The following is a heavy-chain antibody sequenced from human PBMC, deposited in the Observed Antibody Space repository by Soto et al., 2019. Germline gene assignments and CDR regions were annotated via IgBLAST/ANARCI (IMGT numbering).Heavy chain of an antibody. J-gene: IGHJ6*02. V-gene: IGHV1-18*01. CDR3: EGVFLSGYGDGLRGDG. CDR1: GYTFTSYG. CDR2: ISGYNGNT. Sequence: QVQLVQSGAEVKKPGASVKVSCKTSGYTFTSYGISWVRQAPGQGLEWMGWISGYNGNTNSVQKFPGRVTMTTDASTSADYMELRGMRYDDTAVYYCEGVFLSGYGDGLRGDGWGQGTTVTVSS. D-gene: IGHD4-17*01.